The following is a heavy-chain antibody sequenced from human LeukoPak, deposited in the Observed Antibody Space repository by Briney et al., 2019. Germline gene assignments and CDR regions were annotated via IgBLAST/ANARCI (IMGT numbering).Heavy chain of an antibody. V-gene: IGHV3-11*01. CDR1: GFTFSDYY. J-gene: IGHJ6*03. Sequence: GGSLRLSCAASGFTFSDYYMSWIRQAPGKGLEWVSYISSSGSTIYYADSVKGRFTISRDNAKNSLYLQMNSLRAEDTAVYYCARDACSSTSCFLGYYYYMDVWGKGTTVTVSS. CDR2: ISSSGSTI. D-gene: IGHD2-2*01. CDR3: ARDACSSTSCFLGYYYYMDV.